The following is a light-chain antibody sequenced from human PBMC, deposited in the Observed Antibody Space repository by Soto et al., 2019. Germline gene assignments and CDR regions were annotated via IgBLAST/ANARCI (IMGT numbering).Light chain of an antibody. CDR2: DAS. J-gene: IGKJ5*01. CDR1: QSLNND. Sequence: DIQMTQSPSTLSASVGDRVTITGRASQSLNNDLAWYQQKPGKAPNLLIYDASTLERGVPSRFSGTGSGTEFTLAINSLQPDDFATYYCQQYHRSSITFGQGTRLEIK. CDR3: QQYHRSSIT. V-gene: IGKV1-5*01.